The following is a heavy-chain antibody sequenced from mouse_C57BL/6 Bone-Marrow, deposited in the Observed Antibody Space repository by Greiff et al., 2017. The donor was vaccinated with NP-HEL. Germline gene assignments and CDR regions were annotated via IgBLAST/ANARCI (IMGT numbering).Heavy chain of an antibody. CDR2: IWRGGST. CDR3: AKDDYDALYAMDY. Sequence: VQRVESGPGLVQPSQSLSITCTVSGFSLTSYGVHWVRQSPGKGLEWLGVIWRGGSTDYNAAFMSRLSITKDNSKSQVFFKMNSLQADDTAIYYCAKDDYDALYAMDYWGQGTSVTVSS. J-gene: IGHJ4*01. V-gene: IGHV2-5*01. CDR1: GFSLTSYG. D-gene: IGHD2-4*01.